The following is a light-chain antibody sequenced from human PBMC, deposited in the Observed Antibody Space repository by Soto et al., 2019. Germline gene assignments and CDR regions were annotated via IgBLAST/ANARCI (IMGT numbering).Light chain of an antibody. CDR1: QTVSSW. Sequence: DIQMTQSPTTLSGPVGDRVTITCRASQTVSSWLAWYQQKPGKAPKLLSYKASTLKSGVPSRFSGSGSETEFTLTICSLQPDDFATYYCQHYNSYSEAFGQGTKVDIK. V-gene: IGKV1-5*03. CDR2: KAS. J-gene: IGKJ1*01. CDR3: QHYNSYSEA.